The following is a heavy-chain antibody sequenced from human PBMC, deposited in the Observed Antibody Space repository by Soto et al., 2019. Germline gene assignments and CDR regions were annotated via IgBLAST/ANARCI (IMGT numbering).Heavy chain of an antibody. CDR2: IRNKANSYTT. CDR1: GFTFSDHY. V-gene: IGHV3-72*01. D-gene: IGHD1-26*01. Sequence: PGGSQRLSCAASGFTFSDHYMDWVRQAPGKGLDWVGRIRNKANSYTTDYAASVKGRFTISRDDSKDSLYLQMNSMKTEDTAIYYCARDSGKGAYFDYLGHGTLATVSS. CDR3: ARDSGKGAYFDY. J-gene: IGHJ4*01.